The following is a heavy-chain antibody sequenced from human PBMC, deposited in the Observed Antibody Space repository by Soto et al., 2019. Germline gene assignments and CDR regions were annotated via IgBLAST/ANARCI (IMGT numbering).Heavy chain of an antibody. CDR3: ARALVLFIASAFPQGGY. CDR2: ITAYTGNT. V-gene: IGHV1-18*01. D-gene: IGHD6-13*01. Sequence: QVQLVQSGAEVKKPGASVKVSGKASGYTFTSYGISWVRPAPGQGLEWMGWITAYTGNTNYAQKLRGRDTMTTYTSTSTAYVELRSLTSDATAVYYCARALVLFIASAFPQGGYRCPGTRVTFSS. CDR1: GYTFTSYG. J-gene: IGHJ4*02.